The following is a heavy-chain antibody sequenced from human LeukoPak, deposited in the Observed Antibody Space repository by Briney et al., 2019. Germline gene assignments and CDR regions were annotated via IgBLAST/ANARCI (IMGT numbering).Heavy chain of an antibody. CDR3: ARVDTARPGEIWFDP. Sequence: SETLSLTCTVSGGSISSYYWSWIRQPPGKGLEWIGYIYYSGSTNYNPSLKSRVTISVDTSKNQFSLKLSSVTAADTAVYYCARVDTARPGEIWFDPWGQGTLVTVSS. D-gene: IGHD6-6*01. CDR1: GGSISSYY. V-gene: IGHV4-59*01. J-gene: IGHJ5*02. CDR2: IYYSGST.